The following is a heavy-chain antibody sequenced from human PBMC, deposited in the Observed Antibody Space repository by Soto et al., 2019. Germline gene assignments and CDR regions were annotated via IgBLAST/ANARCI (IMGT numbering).Heavy chain of an antibody. CDR1: GGSISSSNW. CDR3: ARDSRGYYDFWSGMDYYYGMDV. Sequence: SETRSLTCAVSGGSISSSNWWSWFLQPPGKGLEWIGEIYHSGSTNYNPSLKSRVTISVDKSKNQFSLKLSSVTAADTAVYYCARDSRGYYDFWSGMDYYYGMDVWGQGTTVTVSS. J-gene: IGHJ6*02. V-gene: IGHV4-4*02. CDR2: IYHSGST. D-gene: IGHD3-3*01.